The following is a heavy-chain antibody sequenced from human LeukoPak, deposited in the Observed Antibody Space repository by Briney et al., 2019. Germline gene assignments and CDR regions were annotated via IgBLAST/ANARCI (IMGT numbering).Heavy chain of an antibody. J-gene: IGHJ4*02. CDR2: INHSGST. CDR1: GGSFSGYY. Sequence: SETLSLTCADYGGSFSGYYWSWIRQPPGKGPEWVGEINHSGSTNYNPSLKSRVTISVDTSKNQLSLKLSSVTAADTAVYYCARVYGDYVGNDYWGQGTLVTVSS. V-gene: IGHV4-34*01. D-gene: IGHD4-17*01. CDR3: ARVYGDYVGNDY.